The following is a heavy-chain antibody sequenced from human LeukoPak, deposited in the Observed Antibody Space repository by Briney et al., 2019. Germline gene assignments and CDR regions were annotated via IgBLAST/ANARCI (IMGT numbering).Heavy chain of an antibody. J-gene: IGHJ3*02. CDR2: ISSSSSYI. Sequence: PGGSLRLSCAASGFTFSSYSINWVRQAPGKGLEWVSSISSSSSYIYYADSVKGRFTISRDNAKNSLYLQMNSLRAEDTAVYYCARGALNYDSSGFHDALDIWGQGTMVTVSS. D-gene: IGHD3-22*01. CDR1: GFTFSSYS. CDR3: ARGALNYDSSGFHDALDI. V-gene: IGHV3-21*01.